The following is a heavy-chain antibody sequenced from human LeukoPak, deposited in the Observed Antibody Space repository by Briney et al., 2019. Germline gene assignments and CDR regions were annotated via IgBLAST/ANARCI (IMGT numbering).Heavy chain of an antibody. J-gene: IGHJ4*02. Sequence: GGSLRLSCAASGFTFSSYEMNWVRQAPGKGLEWVSYINSRGNIMYYADSVKGRFTISRDDAKNSLYLQMNSLRVEDTAVYYCARGDYFDYWGQGTLVTVSS. CDR3: ARGDYFDY. CDR2: INSRGNIM. CDR1: GFTFSSYE. V-gene: IGHV3-48*03.